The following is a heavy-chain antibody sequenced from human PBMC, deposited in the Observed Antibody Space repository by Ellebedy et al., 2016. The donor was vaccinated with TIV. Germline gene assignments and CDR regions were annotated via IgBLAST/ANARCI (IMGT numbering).Heavy chain of an antibody. Sequence: MPGGSLRLSCSVSGGSVSSTRYYWAWLRQPPGKGLEYIGSVYYSGSPYYNPSFKSRVTLSADPSKNQFSLNRRTVTAADKAVYYCARTDPWQPIDDWGQGILVSVSS. CDR3: ARTDPWQPIDD. D-gene: IGHD2-21*02. V-gene: IGHV4-39*01. CDR1: GGSVSSTRYY. CDR2: VYYSGSP. J-gene: IGHJ4*02.